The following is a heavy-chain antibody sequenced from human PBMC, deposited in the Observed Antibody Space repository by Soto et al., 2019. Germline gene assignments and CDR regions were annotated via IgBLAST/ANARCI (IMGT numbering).Heavy chain of an antibody. V-gene: IGHV1-18*01. Sequence: QVQLMQSGAEVRKPGASVKVSCKASAYTFTSYAISWVRQAHGQGLEWMGWISAYNGNTNYAETVQGRATRTKGTATNTAYMQMRSLRSDDTAVDYCVRDRVDNIRWAYFDSWSQGSPVTVTS. D-gene: IGHD3-3*02. CDR2: ISAYNGNT. CDR1: AYTFTSYA. J-gene: IGHJ4*02. CDR3: VRDRVDNIRWAYFDS.